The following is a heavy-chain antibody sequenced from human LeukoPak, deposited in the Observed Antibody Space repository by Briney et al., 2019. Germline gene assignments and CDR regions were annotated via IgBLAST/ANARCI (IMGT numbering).Heavy chain of an antibody. CDR1: GYTFTGYY. D-gene: IGHD3-10*01. J-gene: IGHJ5*02. CDR2: INPNSGGT. V-gene: IGHV1-2*02. CDR3: TRDYYGSGSYRENWFDP. Sequence: ASVKVSSKASGYTFTGYYMHWVRQAPGPGLEGMGWINPNSGGTIHAQKFQGRVTMARDTSISTAYMELSRLRSDDTAVYYCTRDYYGSGSYRENWFDPWGQGTLVTVSS.